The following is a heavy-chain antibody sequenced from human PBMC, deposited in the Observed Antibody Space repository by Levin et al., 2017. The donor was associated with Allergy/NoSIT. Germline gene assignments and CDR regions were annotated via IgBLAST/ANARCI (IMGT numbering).Heavy chain of an antibody. CDR3: ARSLRYCSSTICYLQVPVY. D-gene: IGHD2-2*01. J-gene: IGHJ4*02. CDR1: GFTFSSFA. V-gene: IGHV3-30*03. CDR2: ISYDGSNK. Sequence: GESLKISCAASGFTFSSFAMHWVRQAPGKGLEWVAVISYDGSNKYYADSVKGRFTISRDNSKNTLYLQMNSLRPEDTALYYCARSLRYCSSTICYLQVPVYWGQGTLVTVSS.